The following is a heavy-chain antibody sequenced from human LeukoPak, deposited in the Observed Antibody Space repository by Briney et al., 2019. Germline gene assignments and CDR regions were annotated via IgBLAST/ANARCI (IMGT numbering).Heavy chain of an antibody. CDR2: IYTSGST. V-gene: IGHV4-4*07. Sequence: PSEXLSLTCTVSGGSISSYYWSWLRQPAGKGLEWIGRIYTSGSTNYNPSLTSRVTMSVDTSKNQFSLKLSSVTAADTAVYYCARVGRHGDPEIHFDYWGQGTLVTVSS. CDR1: GGSISSYY. CDR3: ARVGRHGDPEIHFDY. D-gene: IGHD4-17*01. J-gene: IGHJ4*02.